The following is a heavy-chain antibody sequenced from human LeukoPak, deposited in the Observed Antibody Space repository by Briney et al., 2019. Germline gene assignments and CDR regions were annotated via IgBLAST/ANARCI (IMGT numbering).Heavy chain of an antibody. CDR2: IKPDGSEG. CDR3: AGYRYCSSANCYGDY. V-gene: IGHV3-7*03. Sequence: PGGSLRLSCAASGFTFSTYYMSWVRQAPGKGLEWVASIKPDGSEGYYVDSVKGRFTISRDNARNSLYLQMNSLRAEDTAVYYCAGYRYCSSANCYGDYWGQGTLVTVSS. CDR1: GFTFSTYY. J-gene: IGHJ4*02. D-gene: IGHD2-2*01.